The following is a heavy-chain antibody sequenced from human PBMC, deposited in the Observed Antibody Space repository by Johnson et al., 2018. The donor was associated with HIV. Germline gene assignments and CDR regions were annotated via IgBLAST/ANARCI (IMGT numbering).Heavy chain of an antibody. CDR2: INQDGSEK. V-gene: IGHV3-7*05. Sequence: VQLVESGGDLVQPGGSLRLSCAASGFTFSGYWMNWVRQAPGKGLEWVANINQDGSEKYYVDSVKGRFTSSRENAKNSLYLQRSSLRAEDTAVYYCARDRWGSSMRSDAFDIWGQGTMVTVSS. CDR3: ARDRWGSSMRSDAFDI. J-gene: IGHJ3*02. D-gene: IGHD3-16*01. CDR1: GFTFSGYW.